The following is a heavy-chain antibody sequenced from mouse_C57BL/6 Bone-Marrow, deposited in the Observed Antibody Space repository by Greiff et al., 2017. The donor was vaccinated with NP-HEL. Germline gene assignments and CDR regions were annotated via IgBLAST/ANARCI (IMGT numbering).Heavy chain of an antibody. J-gene: IGHJ3*01. V-gene: IGHV1-77*01. Sequence: VQLQQSGAELVKPGASVKISCKASGYTFTDYYINWVKQRPGQGLAWIGKIGPGSGRPYYNEKFKGKATLTAAKSSSTAYMQLSSLTSEDSAVYFCARKEIYYGNYPFAYWGQGTLVTVSA. CDR2: IGPGSGRP. CDR1: GYTFTDYY. CDR3: ARKEIYYGNYPFAY. D-gene: IGHD2-1*01.